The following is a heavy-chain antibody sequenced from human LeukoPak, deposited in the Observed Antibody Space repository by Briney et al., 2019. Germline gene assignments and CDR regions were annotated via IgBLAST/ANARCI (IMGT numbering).Heavy chain of an antibody. V-gene: IGHV4-59*08. D-gene: IGHD4-23*01. J-gene: IGHJ5*02. CDR1: GGSISSYY. CDR3: ARRVGYGGNSPWFDP. Sequence: PSETLSLTCTVSGGSISSYYWSWIRQPPGKGLEWIGYIYYSGSTNYNPSLKSRVTISVDTSKNQFSLKLSSVTAADTAVYYCARRVGYGGNSPWFDPWDQGTLVTVSS. CDR2: IYYSGST.